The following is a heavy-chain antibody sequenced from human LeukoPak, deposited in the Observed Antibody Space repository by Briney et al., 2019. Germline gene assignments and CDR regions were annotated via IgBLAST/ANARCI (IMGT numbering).Heavy chain of an antibody. D-gene: IGHD3-10*01. CDR1: GYTLTELS. Sequence: ASVKVSCKVSGYTLTELSMHWVRQAPGKGLEWMGGFDPEDGERIYAQKFQGRVTMTEDTSTDTAYMELSSLRSEDTAVYYCATGRDYYGSGSYYNGLYYFDYWGQGTLVTVSS. CDR2: FDPEDGER. J-gene: IGHJ4*02. CDR3: ATGRDYYGSGSYYNGLYYFDY. V-gene: IGHV1-24*01.